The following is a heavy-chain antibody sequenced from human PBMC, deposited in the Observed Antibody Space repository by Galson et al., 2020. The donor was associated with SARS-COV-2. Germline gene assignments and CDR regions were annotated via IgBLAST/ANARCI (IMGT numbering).Heavy chain of an antibody. CDR3: ASRGVVIRDISFDN. CDR2: LNSDGISA. V-gene: IGHV3-74*01. Sequence: GGSLRLSCVASGFTFSRFDMHWVRQAPGKGLVWVSRLNSDGISAFYADSVEGRFTISRDNAKNTLYLQMHSLRAEDTAVYYCASRGVVIRDISFDNWGQGTMVTVSP. CDR1: GFTFSRFD. J-gene: IGHJ3*02. D-gene: IGHD2-21*01.